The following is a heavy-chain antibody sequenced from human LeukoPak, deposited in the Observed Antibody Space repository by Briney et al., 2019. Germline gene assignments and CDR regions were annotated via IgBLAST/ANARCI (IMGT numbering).Heavy chain of an antibody. CDR1: GFTFSSYS. V-gene: IGHV3-21*01. CDR2: ISSSSSYI. D-gene: IGHD2-15*01. J-gene: IGHJ4*02. CDR3: ARDKSRYCSGGSCYSGAPVDY. Sequence: GGSLRLSCAASGFTFSSYSMNWVRQAPGKGLEWVSSISSSSSYIYYADSVKSRFTISRDNAKNSLYLQMNSLRAEDTAVYYCARDKSRYCSGGSCYSGAPVDYWGQGTLVTVSS.